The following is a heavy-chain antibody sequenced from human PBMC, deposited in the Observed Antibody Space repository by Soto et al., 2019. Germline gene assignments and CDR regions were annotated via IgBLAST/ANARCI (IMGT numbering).Heavy chain of an antibody. CDR3: AKGDGSGSYFNWFDP. J-gene: IGHJ5*02. CDR1: GFTFSSYA. V-gene: IGHV3-23*01. Sequence: GGSLRLSCAASGFTFSSYAMSWVRQAPGKGLEWVSAISGSGGSTYYADSVKGRFTISRDNSKNTLYLQMNSLRAEDTAVYYCAKGDGSGSYFNWFDPWGQGTLVTVSS. CDR2: ISGSGGST. D-gene: IGHD3-10*01.